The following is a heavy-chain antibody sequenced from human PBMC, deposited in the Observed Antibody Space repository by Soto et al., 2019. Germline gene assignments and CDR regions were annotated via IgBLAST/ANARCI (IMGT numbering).Heavy chain of an antibody. CDR1: GGTFSSYT. D-gene: IGHD4-17*01. CDR2: IIPILGIA. V-gene: IGHV1-69*08. Sequence: QVQLVQSGAEVKKPGSSVKVSCKASGGTFSSYTISWVRQAPGQGLEWMGRIIPILGIANYAQKFQGRVTITADKSTSTAYMELSSLRSEDTAVYYCARETFSSPHDYGDYVGKNRTRDAFDIWGQGTMVTVSS. J-gene: IGHJ3*02. CDR3: ARETFSSPHDYGDYVGKNRTRDAFDI.